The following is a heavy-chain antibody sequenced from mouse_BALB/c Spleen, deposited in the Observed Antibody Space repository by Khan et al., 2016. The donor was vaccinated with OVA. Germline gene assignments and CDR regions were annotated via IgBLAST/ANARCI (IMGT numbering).Heavy chain of an antibody. D-gene: IGHD2-14*01. CDR3: VRDGAYHRNDGWFAY. CDR2: INPSNGYT. CDR1: GYTFTSYT. V-gene: IGHV1-4*01. Sequence: QVQLKQSGAELARPGASVKMSCKASGYTFTSYTIHWIKLRPGQGLEWIGFINPSNGYTIYNHKFKDKARLTADKSSTTVYMQLSSLTSDDSAVYNCVRDGAYHRNDGWFAYWGHGTLVTVSA. J-gene: IGHJ3*01.